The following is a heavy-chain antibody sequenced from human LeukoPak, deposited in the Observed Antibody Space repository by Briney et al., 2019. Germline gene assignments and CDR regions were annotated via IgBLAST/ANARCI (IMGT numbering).Heavy chain of an antibody. CDR3: AREYLGAFDI. Sequence: PGGSLRLSCAASGFTFSSYAMHWVRQAPGKGREWVAVISYDGSNKYYADSVKGRFTISRDNSKNTLYLQMNSLRAEDTAVYYCAREYLGAFDIWGQGTMVTVSS. J-gene: IGHJ3*02. D-gene: IGHD2/OR15-2a*01. V-gene: IGHV3-30*04. CDR2: ISYDGSNK. CDR1: GFTFSSYA.